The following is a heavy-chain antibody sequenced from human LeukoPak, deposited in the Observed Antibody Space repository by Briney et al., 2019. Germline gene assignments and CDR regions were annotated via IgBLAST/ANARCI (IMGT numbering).Heavy chain of an antibody. CDR2: IKQDGSET. CDR1: GFTFSSYW. D-gene: IGHD2-2*01. Sequence: GGSLRLSCAASGFTFSSYWMSWVRQAPGKGLEWVANIKQDGSETSYVDSVKGRFTISRDNAKNSLYLQMNSLRAEDTAVYYCARDCSSTNCYWVFDYWGQGTLVTVSS. V-gene: IGHV3-7*01. J-gene: IGHJ4*02. CDR3: ARDCSSTNCYWVFDY.